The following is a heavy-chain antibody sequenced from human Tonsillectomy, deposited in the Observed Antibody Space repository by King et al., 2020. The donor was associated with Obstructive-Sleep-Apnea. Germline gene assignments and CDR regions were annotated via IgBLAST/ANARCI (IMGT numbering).Heavy chain of an antibody. CDR2: IKQDGSEK. V-gene: IGHV3-7*01. D-gene: IGHD3-16*01. J-gene: IGHJ4*02. Sequence: VQLVESGGGLVQPGGSLRLSCAASGFTFSSYWMSWVRQAPGKGLEWVANIKQDGSEKYYVDSVKGRFTISRDNAKNSLYLQMNSLRAEDTAVYYCASEDKRLGELGFDYWGQGTLVTVSS. CDR3: ASEDKRLGELGFDY. CDR1: GFTFSSYW.